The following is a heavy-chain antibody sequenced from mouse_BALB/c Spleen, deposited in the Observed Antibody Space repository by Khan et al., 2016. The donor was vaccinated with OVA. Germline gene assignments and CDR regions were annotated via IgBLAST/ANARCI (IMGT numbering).Heavy chain of an antibody. D-gene: IGHD2-4*01. Sequence: QIQLVQSGPELKKPGETVKISCKASGYTFTNYGMNWVKQAPGKGLKWMGWINTNTGEPTYAEEFKGRFAFSLETAASTAYLQIHNLKNEDTATYFCEREITTDFAYWGQGTLVTVSA. CDR1: GYTFTNYG. CDR2: INTNTGEP. CDR3: EREITTDFAY. J-gene: IGHJ3*01. V-gene: IGHV9-3*02.